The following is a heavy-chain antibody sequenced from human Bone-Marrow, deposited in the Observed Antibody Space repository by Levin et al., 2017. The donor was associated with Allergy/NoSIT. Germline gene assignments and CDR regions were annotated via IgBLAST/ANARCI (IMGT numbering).Heavy chain of an antibody. CDR1: GFTFSSHG. CDR2: IWYDGSNQ. CDR3: AKDVGAIIVTEYVFDI. Sequence: GGSLRLSCAASGFTFSSHGMHWVRQTPGKGLEWVAVIWYDGSNQYYADSVKGRFTISRDNSKNTLSLQMNSLRAEDTAVYYCAKDVGAIIVTEYVFDIWGQGTMVTVSS. J-gene: IGHJ3*02. V-gene: IGHV3-33*06. D-gene: IGHD3-22*01.